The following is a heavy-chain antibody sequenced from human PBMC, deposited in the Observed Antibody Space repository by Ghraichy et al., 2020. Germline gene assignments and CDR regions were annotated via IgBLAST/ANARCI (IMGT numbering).Heavy chain of an antibody. V-gene: IGHV4-59*01. CDR2: VYHSGTT. Sequence: SETLSRTCTVSGDSLSTFYWSWIRQPPGKGLEWIGYVYHSGTTSYNPSLKRRATMSVDTSKNQFSLRLRSVTAADTAVYYCARCSSWYYYFDLWGQGTPVTVSS. CDR1: GDSLSTFY. D-gene: IGHD6-13*01. J-gene: IGHJ4*02. CDR3: ARCSSWYYYFDL.